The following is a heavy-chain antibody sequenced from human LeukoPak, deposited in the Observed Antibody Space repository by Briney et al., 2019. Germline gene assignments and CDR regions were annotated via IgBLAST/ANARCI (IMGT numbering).Heavy chain of an antibody. J-gene: IGHJ4*02. Sequence: GGSLRLSCAASGFTFSSYGMHWVRQAPGKGLEWVAVISYDGSNKYYADSVRGRFTISRDNSKNTLYLQMNSLRAEDTAVYYCAKGTYDYSSDYWGQGTLVTVSS. D-gene: IGHD4-11*01. CDR2: ISYDGSNK. CDR1: GFTFSSYG. V-gene: IGHV3-30*18. CDR3: AKGTYDYSSDY.